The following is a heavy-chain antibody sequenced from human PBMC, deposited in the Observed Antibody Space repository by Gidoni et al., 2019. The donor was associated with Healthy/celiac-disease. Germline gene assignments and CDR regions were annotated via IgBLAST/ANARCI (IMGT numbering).Heavy chain of an antibody. Sequence: EVQLVESGGGLVKPGGSLRLSCAASGFPFSSYSMNWVRQAPGKGLEWVSSISSSSSYIYYADSVKGRFTISRDNAKNSLYLQMNSLRAEDTAVYYCAREPRGNHYGMDVWGQGTTVTVSS. V-gene: IGHV3-21*01. CDR2: ISSSSSYI. CDR3: AREPRGNHYGMDV. J-gene: IGHJ6*02. D-gene: IGHD1-1*01. CDR1: GFPFSSYS.